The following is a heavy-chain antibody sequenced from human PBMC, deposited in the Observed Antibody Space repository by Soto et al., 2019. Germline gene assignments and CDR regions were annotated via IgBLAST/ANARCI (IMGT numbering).Heavy chain of an antibody. CDR3: ARVSNSWLLYYYYMDV. Sequence: PSETLSLTCTVSGGSISSYYWSWIRQPPGKGLEWIGYIYYSGSTNYNPSLKSRVTISVDTSKNQFSLKLSSVTAADTAVYYCARVSNSWLLYYYYMDVWGKGTTVTVSS. J-gene: IGHJ6*03. V-gene: IGHV4-59*01. D-gene: IGHD6-13*01. CDR2: IYYSGST. CDR1: GGSISSYY.